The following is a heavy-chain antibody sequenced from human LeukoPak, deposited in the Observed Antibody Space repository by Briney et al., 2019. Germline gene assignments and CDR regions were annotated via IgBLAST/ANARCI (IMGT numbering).Heavy chain of an antibody. J-gene: IGHJ6*03. CDR2: IYPGDSDT. V-gene: IGHV5-51*01. Sequence: PGASLQISCKGSGSIFTSYWIGWVRQLPGKGLEWMGIIYPGDSDTRYSPSFQGQLTISADKSISTAYLQWSSLKASDTAMYYCARHRYCSSTSCPLDYYYMDVWGKGTTVTVSS. D-gene: IGHD2-2*01. CDR1: GSIFTSYW. CDR3: ARHRYCSSTSCPLDYYYMDV.